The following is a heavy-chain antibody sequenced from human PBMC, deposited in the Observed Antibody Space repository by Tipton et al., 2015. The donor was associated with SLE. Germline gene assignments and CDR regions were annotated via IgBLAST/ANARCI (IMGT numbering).Heavy chain of an antibody. CDR2: ISYDGSNK. J-gene: IGHJ4*02. CDR3: ARDRDYIWGSYRGPFDY. V-gene: IGHV3-30*04. CDR1: GFTFSSYA. Sequence: SLRLSCAASGFTFSSYAMHWVRQAPGKGLEWVAVISYDGSNKYYADSVKGRFTISRDNSKNTLYLQMNSLRAEDTAVYYCARDRDYIWGSYRGPFDYWGQGTLVTVSS. D-gene: IGHD3-16*02.